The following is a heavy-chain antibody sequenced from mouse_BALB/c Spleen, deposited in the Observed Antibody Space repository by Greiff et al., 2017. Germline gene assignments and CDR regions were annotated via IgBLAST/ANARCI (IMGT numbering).Heavy chain of an antibody. CDR1: GFNIKDTY. D-gene: IGHD2-4*01. CDR2: IDPANGNT. CDR3: ARYDYDEGGLDY. Sequence: VHVKQSGAELVKPGASVKLSCTASGFNIKDTYMHWVKQRPEQGLEWIGRIDPANGNTKYDPKFQGKATITADTSSNTAYLQLSSLTSEDTAVYYCARYDYDEGGLDYWGQGTTLTVSS. J-gene: IGHJ2*01. V-gene: IGHV14-3*02.